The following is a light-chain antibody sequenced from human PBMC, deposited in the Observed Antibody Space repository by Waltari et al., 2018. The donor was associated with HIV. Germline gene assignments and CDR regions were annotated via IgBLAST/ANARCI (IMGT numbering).Light chain of an antibody. J-gene: IGLJ3*02. CDR1: ELGDKY. CDR3: QAWGSTTSGV. V-gene: IGLV3-1*01. CDR2: QDN. Sequence: SYEVTQPPSVAVSPGQTATFTCSRSELGDKYTCWYQQKPGQSPLLVIYQDNKRPSGIPERFSGSSSGHTATLTISGTLPMDEADYYCQAWGSTTSGVFGRGTRLTVL.